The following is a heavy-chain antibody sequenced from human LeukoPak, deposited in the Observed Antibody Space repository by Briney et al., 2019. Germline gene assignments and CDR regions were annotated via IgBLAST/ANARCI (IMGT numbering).Heavy chain of an antibody. CDR1: GYSISSGYY. Sequence: SSETLSLTCAVSGYSISSGYYWGWIRQPPGKGLQWIASMYQSGSTYYNPSLKSRVTISLDTSKNQFSLKLSSVTAADTAVYYCARHKDRAYFDHWGLGTLVTVSS. CDR3: ARHKDRAYFDH. J-gene: IGHJ4*02. D-gene: IGHD3-16*01. V-gene: IGHV4-38-2*01. CDR2: MYQSGST.